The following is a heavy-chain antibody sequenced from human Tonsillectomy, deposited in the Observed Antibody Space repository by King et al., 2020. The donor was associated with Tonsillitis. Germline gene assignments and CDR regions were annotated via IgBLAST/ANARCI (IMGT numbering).Heavy chain of an antibody. CDR1: GDTFTGHF. J-gene: IGHJ1*01. D-gene: IGHD3-22*01. V-gene: IGHV1-2*02. CDR3: ATTVLASDTSAYRDFRH. Sequence: VQLVESGAELRKPGASVSVSCRTSGDTFTGHFVHWVRQAPGQGLEWMGWINPNSGDTHYAQKFQGRVTMSGDVSITTAYMGLSSLRPDDTAVYYCATTVLASDTSAYRDFRHWGQGTLVTVSS. CDR2: INPNSGDT.